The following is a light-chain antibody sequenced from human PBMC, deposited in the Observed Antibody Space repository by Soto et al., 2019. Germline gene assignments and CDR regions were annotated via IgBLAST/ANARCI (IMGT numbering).Light chain of an antibody. CDR2: DAS. J-gene: IGKJ1*01. V-gene: IGKV1-5*01. Sequence: DIRITQSPSTLSASVADRVTITFRASQSISNWLAWYQQKPGKAPKLLIYDASTLESGVPSTFSGSRSGTEFTLTISSLQPDDFATYYCQQYSTYPWTFGQGTKV. CDR1: QSISNW. CDR3: QQYSTYPWT.